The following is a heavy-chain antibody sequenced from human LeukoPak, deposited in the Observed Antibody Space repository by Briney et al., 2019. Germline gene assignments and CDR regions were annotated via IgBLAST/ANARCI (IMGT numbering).Heavy chain of an antibody. D-gene: IGHD3-3*01. CDR2: ISYDGSNK. CDR1: GFTFSSYA. Sequence: GGSLRLSCAASGFTFSSYAMHWVRQAPGKGLEWVAVISYDGSNKYYADSVKGRFTISRDNSKNTLYLQMNSLRAEDTAVYYCARGYDFWSGIEAFDIWGQGTMVTVSS. CDR3: ARGYDFWSGIEAFDI. J-gene: IGHJ3*02. V-gene: IGHV3-30-3*01.